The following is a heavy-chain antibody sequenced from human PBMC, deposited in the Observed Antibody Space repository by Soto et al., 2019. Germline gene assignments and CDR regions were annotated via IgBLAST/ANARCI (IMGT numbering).Heavy chain of an antibody. J-gene: IGHJ4*02. CDR3: ARSLGYSSSSPVDY. Sequence: GGSLRLSCAASGFTFSSYAMSWVRQAPGKGLEWVSAISGSGGSTYYADSVKGRFTISRDNSKNTLYLQMNSLRAEDTAVYYCARSLGYSSSSPVDYWGQGTLVTVS. CDR2: ISGSGGST. D-gene: IGHD6-6*01. V-gene: IGHV3-23*01. CDR1: GFTFSSYA.